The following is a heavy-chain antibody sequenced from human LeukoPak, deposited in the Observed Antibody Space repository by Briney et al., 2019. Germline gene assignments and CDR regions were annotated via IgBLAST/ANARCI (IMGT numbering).Heavy chain of an antibody. CDR1: GFAFSTYA. CDR2: ISGSGGST. J-gene: IGHJ6*03. D-gene: IGHD2-21*02. CDR3: ANSLYCGGDCYPYYYYYMDV. Sequence: GGSLRLSCAASGFAFSTYAMSWVRQAPGKGLEWVSSISGSGGSTYYADSVKGRFTISRDNSKNTLYLQMSSLRAEDTAVYYCANSLYCGGDCYPYYYYYMDVWGKGTTVTVSS. V-gene: IGHV3-23*01.